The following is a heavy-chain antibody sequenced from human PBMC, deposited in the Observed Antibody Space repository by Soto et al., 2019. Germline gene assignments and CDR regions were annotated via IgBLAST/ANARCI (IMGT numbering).Heavy chain of an antibody. J-gene: IGHJ4*02. V-gene: IGHV4-39*01. CDR1: GGSFSDTSYY. Sequence: ASETLSVTCAVYGGSFSDTSYYWGWIRQPPGKRLEWIGSIYYSGNTYYNPSLKSRLTIAVDSSKNQLSLNMTSVTAADTALYDGARHGSLWGQGTLVTVSS. D-gene: IGHD3-16*02. CDR2: IYYSGNT. CDR3: ARHGSL.